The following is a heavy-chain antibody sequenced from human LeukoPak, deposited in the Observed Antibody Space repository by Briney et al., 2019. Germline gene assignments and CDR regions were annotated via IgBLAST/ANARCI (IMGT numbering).Heavy chain of an antibody. D-gene: IGHD2-21*01. Sequence: GGSLRLSCAASRFTFSNYEMHWVRQAPGEGLEWVAGVSQHGINEYVADSVKGRFTISRDDAKNTLYLHMNSLRTEDTAVYYCAKSRTHTGGPSGGDCYDYWGQGTLVTVSS. J-gene: IGHJ4*02. CDR2: VSQHGINE. CDR3: AKSRTHTGGPSGGDCYDY. V-gene: IGHV3-30-3*02. CDR1: RFTFSNYE.